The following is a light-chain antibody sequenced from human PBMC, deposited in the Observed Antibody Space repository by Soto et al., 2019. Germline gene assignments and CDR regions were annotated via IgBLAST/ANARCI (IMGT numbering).Light chain of an antibody. V-gene: IGKV3-15*01. Sequence: EIVMTQSPATLSVSPGERATLSCRASQSVSNNLDWYQKKPGQAPRLLIYGASTRATGIPARFSGSGSGTEFTLTISSLQSEDFAFYYCQQYNNWWTFGQGTRVEIK. CDR1: QSVSNN. CDR3: QQYNNWWT. J-gene: IGKJ1*01. CDR2: GAS.